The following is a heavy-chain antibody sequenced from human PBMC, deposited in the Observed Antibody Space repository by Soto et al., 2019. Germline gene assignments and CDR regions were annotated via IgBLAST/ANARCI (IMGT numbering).Heavy chain of an antibody. Sequence: GGSLRLSCAASGFTFSSYAMSWVRQAPGKGLEWVSAISGSGGSTYYADSVKGRFTISRDNSKNTLYLQMNSLKAEDTAVYYCAKESVITMIVVVITLQGAFDIWGQGTMVTVSS. CDR2: ISGSGGST. CDR1: GFTFSSYA. CDR3: AKESVITMIVVVITLQGAFDI. J-gene: IGHJ3*02. V-gene: IGHV3-23*01. D-gene: IGHD3-22*01.